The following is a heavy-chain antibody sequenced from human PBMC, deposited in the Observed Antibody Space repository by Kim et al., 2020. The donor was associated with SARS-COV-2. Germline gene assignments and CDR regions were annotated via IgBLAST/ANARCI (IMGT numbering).Heavy chain of an antibody. CDR2: LTYSRVNI. CDR3: ATDLVVKGGLWDGLHI. CDR1: GFNFAGFS. D-gene: IGHD2-21*01. J-gene: IGHJ3*02. V-gene: IGHV3-9*01. Sequence: GGSLRLSCTTSGFNFAGFSMHWVRQVPGKGLEWVSGLTYSRVNIGYADSVKGLFTISRDNAKNSRYLQMNSLTPEDTALYYCATDLVVKGGLWDGLHIWGQGSIVTDSS.